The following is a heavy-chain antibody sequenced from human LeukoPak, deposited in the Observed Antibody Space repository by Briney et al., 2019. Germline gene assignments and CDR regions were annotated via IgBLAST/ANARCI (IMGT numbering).Heavy chain of an antibody. CDR1: GFTFSSYE. Sequence: GSLRLSCAASGFTFSSYEMNWVRQAPGKGLEWVSYISSSGSTIYYADSVKGRLTISRDNAKNSLYLQMNSLRAEDTAVYYCAAAYSYGNGGFDYWGQGTLVTVSS. CDR3: AAAYSYGNGGFDY. CDR2: ISSSGSTI. V-gene: IGHV3-48*03. D-gene: IGHD5-18*01. J-gene: IGHJ4*02.